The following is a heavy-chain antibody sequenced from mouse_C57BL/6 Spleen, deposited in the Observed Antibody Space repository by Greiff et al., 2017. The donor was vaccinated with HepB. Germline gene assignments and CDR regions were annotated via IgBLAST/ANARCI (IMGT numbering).Heavy chain of an antibody. CDR3: ARRGLYYYGSSYRVVYFDY. J-gene: IGHJ2*01. D-gene: IGHD1-1*01. CDR1: GFSLSTSGMG. Sequence: QVTLKVSGPGILQSSQTLSLTCSFSGFSLSTSGMGVSWIRQPSGKGLEWLAHIYWDDDKRYNPSLKSRLTISKDTSRNQVFLKITSVDTADTATYYCARRGLYYYGSSYRVVYFDYWGQGTTLTVSS. V-gene: IGHV8-12*01. CDR2: IYWDDDK.